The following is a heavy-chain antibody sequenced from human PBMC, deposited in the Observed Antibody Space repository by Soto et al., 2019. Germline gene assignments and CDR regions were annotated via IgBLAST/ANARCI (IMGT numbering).Heavy chain of an antibody. V-gene: IGHV3-30-3*01. J-gene: IGHJ6*02. D-gene: IGHD6-13*01. CDR3: ARDRRSWYSDYYYGMDV. CDR2: ISYDGSNK. Sequence: GGSLRLSCAASGFTFSSYAMHWVRQAPGKGLEWVAVISYDGSNKYYADSVKGRFTISRDNSKNTLYLQMNSLRAEDTAVYYCARDRRSWYSDYYYGMDVWGQGTTVTVSS. CDR1: GFTFSSYA.